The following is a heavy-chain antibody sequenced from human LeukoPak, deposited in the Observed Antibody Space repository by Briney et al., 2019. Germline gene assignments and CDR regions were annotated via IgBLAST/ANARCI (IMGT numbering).Heavy chain of an antibody. Sequence: SETLSLTCTVSGGSISSSSYYWGWIRQPPGKGLEWIGSIYYSGRTYDNPSLKSRVTISVDTSKNQFSLNLTSVTAADTAMYYCARDGRYNFGLLFDYWGQGTLVTVSS. J-gene: IGHJ4*02. D-gene: IGHD5-18*01. CDR3: ARDGRYNFGLLFDY. CDR1: GGSISSSSYY. CDR2: IYYSGRT. V-gene: IGHV4-39*07.